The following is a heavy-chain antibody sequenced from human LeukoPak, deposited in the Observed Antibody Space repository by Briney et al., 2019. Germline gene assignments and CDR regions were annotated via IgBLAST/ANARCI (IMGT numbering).Heavy chain of an antibody. Sequence: GASVKVSCKASGYTFSNYGITWVRQAPAQGLEWMGWIGTYNGNTDYAQKFQGRVIMTADTSTTTAHMELRSLRSDDTAVYYCARGRLKRVPFTKVAGALDYWGQGTRVTVSS. CDR2: IGTYNGNT. CDR1: GYTFSNYG. V-gene: IGHV1-18*01. D-gene: IGHD6-19*01. J-gene: IGHJ4*02. CDR3: ARGRLKRVPFTKVAGALDY.